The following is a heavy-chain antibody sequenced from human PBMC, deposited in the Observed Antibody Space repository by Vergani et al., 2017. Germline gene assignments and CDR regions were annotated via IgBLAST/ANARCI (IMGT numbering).Heavy chain of an antibody. CDR2: ISYDGSNK. CDR3: ARDAPLVVPAAIFYYYYGMDV. CDR1: GFTFSSSG. J-gene: IGHJ6*02. D-gene: IGHD2-2*01. Sequence: QVQLVESGGGVVQPGRSLRLSCAASGFTFSSSGMHWVRQAPGKGLEWVAVISYDGSNKYYADSVKGRFTISRDNAKNSLYLQMNSLRAEDTAVYYWARDAPLVVPAAIFYYYYGMDVWGQGTTVIVSS. V-gene: IGHV3-30*03.